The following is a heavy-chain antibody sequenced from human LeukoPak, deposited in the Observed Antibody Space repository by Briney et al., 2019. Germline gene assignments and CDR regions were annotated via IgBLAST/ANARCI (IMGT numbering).Heavy chain of an antibody. Sequence: PGGSLRLSCAASGFTFSSYEMNWVRQAPGKGLEWVSYISSSGSTIYYADSVKGRFTISRDNSKKTVYLQMNSLRAEDAAVYYCAKGGGTGHSSSWYSNWGQGTLVTVSS. CDR3: AKGGGTGHSSSWYSN. CDR2: ISSSGSTI. J-gene: IGHJ4*02. V-gene: IGHV3-48*03. CDR1: GFTFSSYE. D-gene: IGHD6-13*01.